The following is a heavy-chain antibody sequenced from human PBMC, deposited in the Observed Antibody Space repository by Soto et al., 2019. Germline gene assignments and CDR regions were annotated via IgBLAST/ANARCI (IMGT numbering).Heavy chain of an antibody. J-gene: IGHJ5*02. D-gene: IGHD2-2*01. CDR1: GYTFSNYG. CDR3: ARVVPGAEAWFGP. V-gene: IGHV1-18*01. Sequence: QVQLVQSGGEVKRPGASVKVSCKTSGYTFSNYGITWVRQAPGQPLEWLGWISLYSDGTNYAQKFQGRVFMTTDTSTTTAYMELRSLRSDDTAVYYCARVVPGAEAWFGPWGQGTLVTVSS. CDR2: ISLYSDGT.